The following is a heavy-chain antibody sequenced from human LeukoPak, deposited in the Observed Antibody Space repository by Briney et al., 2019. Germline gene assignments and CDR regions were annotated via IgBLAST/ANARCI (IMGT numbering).Heavy chain of an antibody. CDR2: IYTSGST. CDR1: RGSISYFY. D-gene: IGHD6-19*01. V-gene: IGHV4-4*07. CDR3: ARDKRVAVAGTYIYYYYMDV. Sequence: SETLSLTCTVSRGSISYFYWSWIRQPAGKGLEWIGRIYTSGSTNYNPSLKSRLTMSVDTSKNQFSLKLSSVTAADTAVYYCARDKRVAVAGTYIYYYYMDVWGNGTTVTISS. J-gene: IGHJ6*03.